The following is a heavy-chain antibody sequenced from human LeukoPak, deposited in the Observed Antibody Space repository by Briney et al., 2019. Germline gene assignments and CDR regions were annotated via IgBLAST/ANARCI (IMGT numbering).Heavy chain of an antibody. Sequence: SETLSLTCTVSGGSISSYDWSWIRKPAGKGLEWIGRTHTSGSTNYNPSLKSRVTMSVDMSKNQFSLKLSSVTAADTAVYYCARGRWKAGMDTPYYFDYWGQGTLVTVSS. J-gene: IGHJ4*02. V-gene: IGHV4-4*07. CDR3: ARGRWKAGMDTPYYFDY. D-gene: IGHD5-18*01. CDR2: THTSGST. CDR1: GGSISSYD.